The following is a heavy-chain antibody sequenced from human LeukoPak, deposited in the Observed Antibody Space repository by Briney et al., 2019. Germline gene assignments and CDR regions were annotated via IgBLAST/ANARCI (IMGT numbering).Heavy chain of an antibody. CDR3: AVSDFGGFDY. D-gene: IGHD3-10*01. J-gene: IGHJ4*02. CDR2: INPSGST. V-gene: IGHV4-34*01. CDR1: GGSISSYY. Sequence: PSETLSLTCTVAGGSISSYYWSWIRQPPGKGLEWIGEINPSGSTNYNPSLKSRVTISVDTSKNQFSLKLSSVTAADTAVYYCAVSDFGGFDYWGQGTLVTVSS.